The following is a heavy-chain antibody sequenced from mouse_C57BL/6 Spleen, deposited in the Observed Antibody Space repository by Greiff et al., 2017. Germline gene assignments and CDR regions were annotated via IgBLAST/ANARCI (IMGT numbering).Heavy chain of an antibody. J-gene: IGHJ2*01. CDR3: AREGIYYDYGWYYFDY. D-gene: IGHD2-4*01. Sequence: QVQLLQSGAELARPGASVKLSCKASGYTFTSYGISWVKQRTGQGLEWIGEIYPRSGNTYSNEKVKGKVTLTAYKSSSTAYMELRSLTSEDAAVYICAREGIYYDYGWYYFDYWGQGTTLTVSS. CDR2: IYPRSGNT. CDR1: GYTFTSYG. V-gene: IGHV1-81*01.